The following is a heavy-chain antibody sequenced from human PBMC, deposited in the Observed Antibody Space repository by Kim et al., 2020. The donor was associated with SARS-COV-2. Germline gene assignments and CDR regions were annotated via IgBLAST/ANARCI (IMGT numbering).Heavy chain of an antibody. V-gene: IGHV5-10-1*01. J-gene: IGHJ6*02. CDR1: GYSFTSYW. CDR2: IDPSDSYT. CDR3: ARLPRPFNYYYYYGMDV. Sequence: GESLKISCKGSGYSFTSYWISWVRQMPGKGLEWMGRIDPSDSYTNYSPSFQGHVTISADKSISTAYLQWSSLKASDTAMYYCARLPRPFNYYYYYGMDVWGQGTTVTVSS.